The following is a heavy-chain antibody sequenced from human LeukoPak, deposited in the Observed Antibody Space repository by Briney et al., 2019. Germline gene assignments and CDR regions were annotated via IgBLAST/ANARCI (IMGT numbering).Heavy chain of an antibody. CDR1: GFTFSRNW. Sequence: GGSLRLSCEASGFTFSRNWMSWVRQAPEKGLDWVASINPDGSQKYYVDSVRGRFTITRDNTKSSLYLQMTSLGAEDTAVYYCARLLGTATTYDYWGQGTLVTVS. D-gene: IGHD1-26*01. V-gene: IGHV3-7*01. CDR3: ARLLGTATTYDY. CDR2: INPDGSQK. J-gene: IGHJ4*02.